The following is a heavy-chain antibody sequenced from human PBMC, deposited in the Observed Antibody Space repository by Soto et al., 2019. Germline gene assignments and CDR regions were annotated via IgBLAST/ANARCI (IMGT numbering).Heavy chain of an antibody. Sequence: QITLKESGPTLVKPTQPLTLTCTFSGFSLSTTAEGEGWIRQPPGKALEWLALIYWDDDERYSPPLKSRLTITKGTSNTHVVLTMTNGDPVDTATYYCAHGFCSSADCYQNPYLYYWGQGILVTVSS. D-gene: IGHD2-2*01. J-gene: IGHJ4*02. CDR1: GFSLSTTAEG. CDR2: IYWDDDE. CDR3: AHGFCSSADCYQNPYLYY. V-gene: IGHV2-5*02.